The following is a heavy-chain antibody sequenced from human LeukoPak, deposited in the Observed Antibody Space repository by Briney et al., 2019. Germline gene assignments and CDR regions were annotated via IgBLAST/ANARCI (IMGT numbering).Heavy chain of an antibody. CDR1: GYTFTAYY. V-gene: IGHV1-2*02. D-gene: IGHD2-2*01. J-gene: IGHJ6*04. Sequence: ASVKVSCKASGYTFTAYYIHWVRQAPGQGLEWMGWINPNSGGTNYAQKFQGRVTLTRDTSITTAYMELNRLRSDDTAVYYCAKARGLCCSSTSCYDCDVWGKGTTVTVSS. CDR3: AKARGLCCSSTSCYDCDV. CDR2: INPNSGGT.